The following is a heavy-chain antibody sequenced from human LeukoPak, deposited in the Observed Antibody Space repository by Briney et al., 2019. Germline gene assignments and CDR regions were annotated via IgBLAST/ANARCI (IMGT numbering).Heavy chain of an antibody. Sequence: GGSLRLSCAASGFTFSRHSMNWVRQAPGKGLEWIPYIIGTSTVYYADSVKGRFTISRDNAKNSLYLQMNSLRAEDTAMYYCARDGVGAPAGPADVFDIWGPGTMVTVSS. CDR2: IIGTSTV. V-gene: IGHV3-48*01. J-gene: IGHJ3*02. CDR1: GFTFSRHS. CDR3: ARDGVGAPAGPADVFDI. D-gene: IGHD1-26*01.